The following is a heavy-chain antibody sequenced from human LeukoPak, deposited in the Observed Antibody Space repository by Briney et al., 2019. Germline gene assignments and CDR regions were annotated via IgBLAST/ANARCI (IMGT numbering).Heavy chain of an antibody. J-gene: IGHJ4*02. CDR3: ARDRRTPHSAYDWGHLDY. CDR2: INRNGYTI. V-gene: IGHV3-11*01. CDR1: GFNFGDYY. D-gene: IGHD5-12*01. Sequence: GGSLRLSCAASGFNFGDYYMTWIRQAPGKGLEWIAYINRNGYTIYYTDSVKGRFTISRDNDNNSLYLQMNGLRADDTAIYYCARDRRTPHSAYDWGHLDYWGQGILVTVSS.